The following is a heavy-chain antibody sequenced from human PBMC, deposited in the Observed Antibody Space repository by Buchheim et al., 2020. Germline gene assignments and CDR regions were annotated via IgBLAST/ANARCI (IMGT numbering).Heavy chain of an antibody. CDR3: ARRGLQGYQGETFDI. Sequence: EVQLVQSGAEVKKPGESLRISCKGSGYSFTSYLITWVRQMPGKGLEWMGRIDPSDSYTNYSPSFQGHVTISTDKTLSTAYPQWSSLQASDTAMYYCARRGLQGYQGETFDIWGQGT. CDR2: IDPSDSYT. CDR1: GYSFTSYL. V-gene: IGHV5-10-1*01. J-gene: IGHJ3*02. D-gene: IGHD2-2*01.